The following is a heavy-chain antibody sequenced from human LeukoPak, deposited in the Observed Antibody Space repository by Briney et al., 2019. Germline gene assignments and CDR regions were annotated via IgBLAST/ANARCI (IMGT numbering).Heavy chain of an antibody. J-gene: IGHJ4*02. CDR2: ISAQHGQT. CDR1: GYRENFYG. CDR3: AGSLGYCTSNVCYLKY. D-gene: IGHD2-8*01. Sequence: ASVKVSCKTSGYRENFYGITWVRQVAGQGLEWMGWISAQHGQTEYAPNSQDRVTMTTDTYTNPAYMELRGLRSDDTAVYYCAGSLGYCTSNVCYLKYWGQGTLVTVSS. V-gene: IGHV1-18*01.